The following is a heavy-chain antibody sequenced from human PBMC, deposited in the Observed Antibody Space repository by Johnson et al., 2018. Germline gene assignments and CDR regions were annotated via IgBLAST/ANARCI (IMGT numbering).Heavy chain of an antibody. CDR2: SSWTSGSI. J-gene: IGHJ3*02. D-gene: IGHD6-19*01. Sequence: VQLVESGGGLVKPGGSLRLSCAASGFTFDDYAMHWVRQAPGTGLEWVPGSSWTSGSIGYAASVMGLFTIARDNGKELLLLAMNSREAEGKALVYCGKEKANNSLYLQINSLSSKETAFYYCAQDKVAVAGTGSDAFDIWGQGTMVPVAS. V-gene: IGHV3-9*01. CDR3: GKEKANNSLYLQINSLSSKETAFYYCAQDKVAVAGTGSDAFDI. CDR1: GFTFDDYA.